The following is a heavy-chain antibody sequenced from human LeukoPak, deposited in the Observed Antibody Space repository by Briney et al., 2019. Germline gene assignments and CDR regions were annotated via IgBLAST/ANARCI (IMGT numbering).Heavy chain of an antibody. J-gene: IGHJ4*02. V-gene: IGHV4-34*01. CDR1: GGSFSGYY. CDR2: INHSGST. Sequence: NPSETLSLTCAVYGGSFSGYYWSWIRQPPGKGLEWIGEINHSGSTNYNPSLKSRVTISVDTSKNQFSLKLSSVTAADTAVYYCARDLRHEKWELRDCWGQGTLVTVSS. D-gene: IGHD1-26*01. CDR3: ARDLRHEKWELRDC.